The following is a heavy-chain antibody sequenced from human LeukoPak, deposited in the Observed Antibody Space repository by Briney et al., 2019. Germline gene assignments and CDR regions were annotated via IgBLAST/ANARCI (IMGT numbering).Heavy chain of an antibody. J-gene: IGHJ4*02. CDR1: GGSISSYY. Sequence: SETLSLTCTVSGGSISSYYWSRIRQPPGKGLEWIGYIYYSGSTNYNPSLKSRVTISVDTSKNQFSLKLSSVTAADTAVYYCARALPQSNNFDYWGQGTLVTVSS. CDR2: IYYSGST. V-gene: IGHV4-59*01. CDR3: ARALPQSNNFDY.